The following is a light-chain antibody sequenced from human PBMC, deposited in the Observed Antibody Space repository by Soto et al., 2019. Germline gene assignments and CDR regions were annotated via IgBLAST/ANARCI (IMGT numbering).Light chain of an antibody. J-gene: IGKJ1*01. CDR3: QQSYNTPRT. Sequence: EIVLTQSPGTLSLSPGERATLSCRASQSVSNNYLAWYQQKPGQAPRLLIYGASNRATGIPDRFSGSGSGTDFTLTISSLQPEDFATYYCQQSYNTPRTFGQGTKVDIK. CDR2: GAS. V-gene: IGKV3-20*01. CDR1: QSVSNNY.